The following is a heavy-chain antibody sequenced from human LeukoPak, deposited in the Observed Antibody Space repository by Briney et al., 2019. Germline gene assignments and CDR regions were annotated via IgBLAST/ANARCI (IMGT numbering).Heavy chain of an antibody. J-gene: IGHJ5*02. CDR3: ARQASRRITMVRGVIGWFDP. CDR2: IYTSGST. CDR1: GGSISSSSYY. D-gene: IGHD3-10*01. Sequence: SETLSLTCTVSGGSISSSSYYWGWIRQPAGKGLEWIGRIYTSGSTNYNPSLKSRVTMSVDTSKNQFSLKLSSVTAADTAVYYCARQASRRITMVRGVIGWFDPWGQGTLVTVSS. V-gene: IGHV4-61*02.